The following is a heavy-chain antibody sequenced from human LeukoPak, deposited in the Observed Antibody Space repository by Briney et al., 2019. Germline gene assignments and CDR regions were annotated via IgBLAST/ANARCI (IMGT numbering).Heavy chain of an antibody. D-gene: IGHD6-19*01. CDR2: IYYSGST. V-gene: IGHV4-59*08. CDR3: ARWDSSAWYYDY. J-gene: IGHJ4*02. Sequence: PSETLSLTCTVSGGSISGCYWSWIRQPPGKGLEWIAYIYYSGSTNYNPSLKSRVTISVDTSKNQISLRLSSVTAADTAVYYCARWDSSAWYYDYWGQGTLVTVSS. CDR1: GGSISGCY.